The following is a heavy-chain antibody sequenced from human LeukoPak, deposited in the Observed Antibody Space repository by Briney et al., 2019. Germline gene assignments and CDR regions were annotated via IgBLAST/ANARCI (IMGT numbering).Heavy chain of an antibody. J-gene: IGHJ4*02. D-gene: IGHD4-23*01. CDR3: ARVQAYGGKGYFDY. V-gene: IGHV4-59*01. Sequence: SETLSLTCTVSVVSISSYYGSWIRQPPGKGLEWIGYIYYSGSTNYNPSLKSRVTISVDTSKNQFSLKLSSVTAADTAVYYCARVQAYGGKGYFDYWGQGPLVTVSS. CDR2: IYYSGST. CDR1: VVSISSYY.